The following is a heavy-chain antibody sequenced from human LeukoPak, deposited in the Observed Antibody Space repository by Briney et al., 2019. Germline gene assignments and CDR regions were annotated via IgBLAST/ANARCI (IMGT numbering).Heavy chain of an antibody. Sequence: PSETLSLTCTVSGYSISSGYYWGWIRQPPGKGLEWIGSIYHSGGTYYNPSLKSRVTISVDTSKNQFSLKLSSVTAADTAVYYCATSSGWYYFDYWGQGTLVTVSS. CDR1: GYSISSGYY. CDR2: IYHSGGT. D-gene: IGHD6-19*01. J-gene: IGHJ4*02. V-gene: IGHV4-38-2*02. CDR3: ATSSGWYYFDY.